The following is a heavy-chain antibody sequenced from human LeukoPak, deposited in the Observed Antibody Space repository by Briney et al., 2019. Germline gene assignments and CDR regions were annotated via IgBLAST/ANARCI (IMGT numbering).Heavy chain of an antibody. CDR3: ATRYYLEAFDI. D-gene: IGHD3-10*01. CDR2: FDPEDGET. Sequence: WASVKVSCKVSGYTLTELSMHWVRQAPGKGLEWMGGFDPEDGETIYAQKFQGRVTMAEDTSTDTAYMELSSLRSEDTAVYYCATRYYLEAFDIWGQGTMVTVSS. J-gene: IGHJ3*02. CDR1: GYTLTELS. V-gene: IGHV1-24*01.